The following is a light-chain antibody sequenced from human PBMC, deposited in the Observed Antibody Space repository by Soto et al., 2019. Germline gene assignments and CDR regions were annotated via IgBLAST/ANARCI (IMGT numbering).Light chain of an antibody. Sequence: IRLTQSRCSLSASTGDRVTLTCRARQGISSYLAWYQQKPGKAPKLLIYAASTLQSGVPSRFSGSGSGTEFTLTISSLQSEDFATYYCLQYSGYVPTFGGGTKVDIK. CDR1: QGISSY. J-gene: IGKJ4*01. V-gene: IGKV1-8*01. CDR2: AAS. CDR3: LQYSGYVPT.